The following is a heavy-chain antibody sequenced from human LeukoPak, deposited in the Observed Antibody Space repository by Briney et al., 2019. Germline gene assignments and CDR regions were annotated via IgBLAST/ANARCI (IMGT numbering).Heavy chain of an antibody. CDR3: ARARRYEQQLVYYYYGMDV. J-gene: IGHJ6*02. CDR1: GGSFSGYY. D-gene: IGHD6-13*01. V-gene: IGHV4-34*01. Sequence: PSETLSLTCAVYGGSFSGYYWSWIRQPPGKGLEWIGEINHSGSTNYNPSLKSRVTISVDTSKNQFSLKLSSVTAADTAVYYCARARRYEQQLVYYYYGMDVWGQGTTVPVSS. CDR2: INHSGST.